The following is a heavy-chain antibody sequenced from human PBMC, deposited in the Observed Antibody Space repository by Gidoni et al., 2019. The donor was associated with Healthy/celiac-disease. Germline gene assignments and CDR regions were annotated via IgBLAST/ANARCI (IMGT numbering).Heavy chain of an antibody. Sequence: QVQLQQWGAGLLKPAETLSITCADYGGSFSDYYWSWIRQPPGKGLEWIGEINHSGNSNYNPSLKSRVTISVDTSKNQFSLKLSSVTAADTAVYYCARGRGWSGYYTLVFDYWGQGTLVTVSS. CDR3: ARGRGWSGYYTLVFDY. CDR2: INHSGNS. J-gene: IGHJ4*02. CDR1: GGSFSDYY. D-gene: IGHD3-3*01. V-gene: IGHV4-34*01.